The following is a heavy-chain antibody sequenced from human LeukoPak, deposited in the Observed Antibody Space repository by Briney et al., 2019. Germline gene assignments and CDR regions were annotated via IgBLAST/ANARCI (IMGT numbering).Heavy chain of an antibody. CDR2: IKGDGSGK. CDR3: TKNIHDY. V-gene: IGHV3-7*01. CDR1: GFTFSGSW. J-gene: IGHJ4*02. Sequence: GESLTLSCAASGFTFSGSWMSWVRQAPGKGLEWVATIKGDGSGKLYVDSVKGRFAISRDDAKSSLFLQMYSLRSEDTAVYYCTKNIHDYWGQGTLVTVSS. D-gene: IGHD1/OR15-1a*01.